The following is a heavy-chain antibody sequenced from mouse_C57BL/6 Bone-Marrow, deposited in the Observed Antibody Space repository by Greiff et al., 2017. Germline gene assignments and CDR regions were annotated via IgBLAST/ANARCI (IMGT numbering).Heavy chain of an antibody. CDR1: GYTFTSYW. V-gene: IGHV1-50*01. J-gene: IGHJ2*01. D-gene: IGHD1-1*02. CDR2: IDPSDSYT. Sequence: QVQLQQSGAELVKPGASVKLSCKASGYTFTSYWMQWVKQRPGQGLEWIGEIDPSDSYTNYNQKFKGKATLTVDTSSSTAYMQLSSLTSEDSAVYYCARGGGCYSFDYWGQGTTLTVSS. CDR3: ARGGGCYSFDY.